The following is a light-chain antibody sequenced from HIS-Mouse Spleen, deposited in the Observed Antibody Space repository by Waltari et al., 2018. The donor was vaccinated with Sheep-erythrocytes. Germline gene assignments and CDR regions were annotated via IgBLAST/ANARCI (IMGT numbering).Light chain of an antibody. J-gene: IGLJ1*01. Sequence: QSALTQPRSVSGSPGQSVTISCTGTSSDVGGYNYLSWYQQPPGKAPKLMIYDLSKRPSGVPDRFSGSRSGNKASLTISGLQAEDEADYYCCSYAGSYNHVFATGTKVTVL. CDR3: CSYAGSYNHV. CDR1: SSDVGGYNY. CDR2: DLS. V-gene: IGLV2-11*01.